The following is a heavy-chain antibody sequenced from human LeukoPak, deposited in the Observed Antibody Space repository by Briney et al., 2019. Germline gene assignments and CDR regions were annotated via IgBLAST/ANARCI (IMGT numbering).Heavy chain of an antibody. V-gene: IGHV3-23*01. D-gene: IGHD6-19*01. CDR1: GFTFSSYA. Sequence: PGGSLRLSCAASGFTFSSYAMSWVRQAPGKGLEWVSAISGSGGSTYYADSVKGRFTISRDNSKNTLYLQMNSLRAEDTAVYYCAKVGDSSVIAVAGIFDYWGQGTLVTVSS. CDR2: ISGSGGST. J-gene: IGHJ4*02. CDR3: AKVGDSSVIAVAGIFDY.